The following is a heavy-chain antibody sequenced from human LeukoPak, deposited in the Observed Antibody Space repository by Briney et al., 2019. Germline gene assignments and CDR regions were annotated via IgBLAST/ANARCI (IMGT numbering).Heavy chain of an antibody. Sequence: SETLSLTCAVYGGSFSGYYWSWLRQPPGKGLEWVGEINNSGSTNYNPSLKSRVTISVGKSKNEFALKVSSVTAADTPVYYCARDHAGWNGFDYWGQGTLVTVSS. J-gene: IGHJ4*02. V-gene: IGHV4-34*01. CDR1: GGSFSGYY. CDR3: ARDHAGWNGFDY. CDR2: INNSGST. D-gene: IGHD1-1*01.